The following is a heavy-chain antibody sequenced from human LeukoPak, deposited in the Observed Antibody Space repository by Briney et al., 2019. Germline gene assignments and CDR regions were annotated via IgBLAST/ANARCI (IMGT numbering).Heavy chain of an antibody. D-gene: IGHD3-10*01. CDR2: IYHSGST. CDR1: GGSISSGGYS. J-gene: IGHJ3*02. CDR3: ARDPPWFGNDAFDI. Sequence: PSETLSLTCAVSGGSISSGGYSWSWIRQPPGKGLEWIGYIYHSGSTYYNPSLKSRVTISVDRSKNQFSLKLSSVTAADTAVYYCARDPPWFGNDAFDIWGQGTMVTVSS. V-gene: IGHV4-30-2*01.